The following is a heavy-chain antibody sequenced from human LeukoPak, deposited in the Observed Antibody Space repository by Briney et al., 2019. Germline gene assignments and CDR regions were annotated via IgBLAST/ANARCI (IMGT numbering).Heavy chain of an antibody. V-gene: IGHV4-34*01. D-gene: IGHD3-22*01. J-gene: IGHJ4*02. CDR3: ARGFPYYYDSSGY. CDR1: GGSFSGYY. CDR2: INHSGST. Sequence: PSETLSLTCAVYGGSFSGYYWSWIRQPPGKGLEWIGEINHSGSTNCNPSLKSRVTISVDTSKNQFSLKLSSVTAADTAVYYCARGFPYYYDSSGYWGQGTLVTVSS.